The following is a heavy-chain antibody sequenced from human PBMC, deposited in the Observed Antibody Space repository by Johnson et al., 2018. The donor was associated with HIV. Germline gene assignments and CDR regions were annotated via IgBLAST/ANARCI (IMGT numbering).Heavy chain of an antibody. CDR1: GFTFSSYA. Sequence: QVQLVESGGGVVQPGRSLRLSCAASGFTFSSYAMHWVRQAPGKGLEWVAVLSYDGSNKYYADSVQGRFTISSDNAKNSLYLQMNSLRAEDTALYYCAREGQEPPVQKDAFDIWGQGTMVTVSS. J-gene: IGHJ3*02. CDR2: LSYDGSNK. D-gene: IGHD1-14*01. V-gene: IGHV3-30*04. CDR3: AREGQEPPVQKDAFDI.